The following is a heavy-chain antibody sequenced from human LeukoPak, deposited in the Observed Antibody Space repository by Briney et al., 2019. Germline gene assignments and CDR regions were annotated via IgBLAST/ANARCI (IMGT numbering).Heavy chain of an antibody. V-gene: IGHV4-39*01. J-gene: IGHJ4*02. CDR3: ARYGGQSEFDY. CDR2: IHYSGIT. Sequence: SETLSLTCTVSGGSLTSSGYYWGWIRQPPGKGLEWIASIHYSGITYYNPSLKSRVTISVDTSKNQFSLKLSSVTAADTAVYYCARYGGQSEFDYWGQGTLVTVSS. CDR1: GGSLTSSGYY. D-gene: IGHD4-23*01.